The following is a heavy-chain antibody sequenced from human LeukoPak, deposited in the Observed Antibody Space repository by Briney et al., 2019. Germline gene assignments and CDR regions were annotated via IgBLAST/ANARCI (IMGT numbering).Heavy chain of an antibody. D-gene: IGHD6-19*01. CDR2: IDGSGNT. CDR1: GASISCYY. CDR3: ARDGGSGWFDY. J-gene: IGHJ4*02. Sequence: PSETLSLTCTVSGASISCYYWSWIRQPAGKGLEWIGRIDGSGNTNYNPSLKSRISVSVDTSKNQVSLKLSYVTAADTAVYYCARDGGSGWFDYWGQGTLVTVSS. V-gene: IGHV4-4*07.